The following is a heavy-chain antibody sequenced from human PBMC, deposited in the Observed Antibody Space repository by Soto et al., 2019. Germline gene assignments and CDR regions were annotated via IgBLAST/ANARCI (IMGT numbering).Heavy chain of an antibody. V-gene: IGHV3-33*01. Sequence: GGSLRLSCAASGFTFSSYGMHWVRQAPGKGLEWVAVIWYDGSNKYYADSVKGRFTISRDNSKNTLYLQMNSLRAEDTAVYYCVTLALGKFDYWGQGILVTVSS. D-gene: IGHD1-26*01. J-gene: IGHJ4*02. CDR3: VTLALGKFDY. CDR2: IWYDGSNK. CDR1: GFTFSSYG.